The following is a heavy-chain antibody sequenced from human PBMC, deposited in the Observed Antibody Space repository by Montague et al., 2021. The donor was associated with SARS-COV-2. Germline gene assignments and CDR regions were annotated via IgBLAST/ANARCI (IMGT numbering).Heavy chain of an antibody. Sequence: TLSLTCTVPGGSISSGGYYWSWIRQHPGKGLEWIGYIYYSGSTYYNPSLKNRVTISVDTSKNQSSLKLSSVTAADTAVYYCARVQGITMIVVVIGAFDIWGQGTMVTVSS. D-gene: IGHD3-22*01. V-gene: IGHV4-31*03. CDR2: IYYSGST. CDR3: ARVQGITMIVVVIGAFDI. J-gene: IGHJ3*02. CDR1: GGSISSGGYY.